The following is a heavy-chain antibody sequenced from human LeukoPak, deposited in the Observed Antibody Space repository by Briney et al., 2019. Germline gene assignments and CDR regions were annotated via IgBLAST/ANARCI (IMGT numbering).Heavy chain of an antibody. CDR2: FDPEDGET. Sequence: ASAKVSCKVSGYTLTELSMHWVRQAPGKGLEWMGGFDPEDGETIYAQKFQGRVTMTEDTSTDTAYMELSSLRSEDTAVYYCATDFPLAAAITYAEYFQHWGQGTLVTVSS. D-gene: IGHD6-13*01. J-gene: IGHJ1*01. CDR1: GYTLTELS. V-gene: IGHV1-24*01. CDR3: ATDFPLAAAITYAEYFQH.